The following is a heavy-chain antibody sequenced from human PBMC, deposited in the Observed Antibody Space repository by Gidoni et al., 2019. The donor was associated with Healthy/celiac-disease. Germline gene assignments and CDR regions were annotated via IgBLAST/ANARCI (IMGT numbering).Heavy chain of an antibody. CDR3: AKDQRIDSSGWWY. CDR2: IGCSGGST. J-gene: IGHJ4*02. D-gene: IGHD6-19*01. CDR1: GFTVSSYA. V-gene: IGHV3-23*01. Sequence: EVQLLEYGGGLVQPGGSLRLSCAASGFTVSSYAMSWVRQAPGKGLEWVSAIGCSGGSTYYADAVKGRFTISRDNSKNTLYLQMNSLRAEDTAVYYCAKDQRIDSSGWWYWGQGTLVTVSS.